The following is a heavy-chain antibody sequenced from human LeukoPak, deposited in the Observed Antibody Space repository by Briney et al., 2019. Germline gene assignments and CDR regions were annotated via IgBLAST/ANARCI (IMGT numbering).Heavy chain of an antibody. Sequence: PGGSLRLSCAASGFTFDDYGMSWVRQAPGKGLEWVAVIWYDGSNKYYADSVKGRFSISRDNSKNTLNLQMNSLRAEDTAVYYCAKDGYDSSGYYSPEYFQHWGQGTLVTVSS. CDR1: GFTFDDYG. V-gene: IGHV3-33*06. J-gene: IGHJ1*01. CDR2: IWYDGSNK. D-gene: IGHD3-22*01. CDR3: AKDGYDSSGYYSPEYFQH.